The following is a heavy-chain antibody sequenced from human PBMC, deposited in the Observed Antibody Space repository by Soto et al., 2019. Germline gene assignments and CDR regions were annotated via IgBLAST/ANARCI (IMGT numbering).Heavy chain of an antibody. CDR3: ARDGVGCSSTSCYRWFDH. CDR1: GGTFSSYA. D-gene: IGHD2-2*01. CDR2: IIPIFGTA. Sequence: SVKVSCKASGGTFSSYAISWVRQAPGQGLEWMGGIIPIFGTANYAQKFQGRVTITADESTSTAYMELSSLRSEDTAVYYCARDGVGCSSTSCYRWFDHWGQGTLVTVPS. V-gene: IGHV1-69*13. J-gene: IGHJ5*02.